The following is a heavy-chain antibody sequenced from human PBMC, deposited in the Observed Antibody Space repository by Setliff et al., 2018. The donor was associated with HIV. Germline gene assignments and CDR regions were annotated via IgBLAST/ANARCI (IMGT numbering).Heavy chain of an antibody. D-gene: IGHD3-10*01. CDR2: IAYDGSNK. Sequence: PGGSLRLSCVVSGFKISSHNMHWVRQTPGKGLEWVAFIAYDGSNKYYIDSGKGRFSISRDNSKNTLYLQMNSLRAEDTAVYYCARGPPYGQILDFDYWGQGTLVTVSS. CDR3: ARGPPYGQILDFDY. CDR1: GFKISSHN. V-gene: IGHV3-30*02. J-gene: IGHJ4*02.